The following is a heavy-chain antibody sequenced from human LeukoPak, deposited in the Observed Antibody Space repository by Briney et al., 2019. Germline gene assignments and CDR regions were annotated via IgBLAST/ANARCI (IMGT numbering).Heavy chain of an antibody. J-gene: IGHJ4*02. CDR2: IKQDGGGK. D-gene: IGHD1-1*01. V-gene: IGHV3-7*01. CDR1: GFTFSDNW. Sequence: PGGSLRLSCAASGFTFSDNWMSWVRQPPGKGLEWVATIKQDGGGKFYVGSVEGRFTISRDNAKNLVFLEMNSLRVEDTAVYYCVRENWHFDYWGQGTLVTVSS. CDR3: VRENWHFDY.